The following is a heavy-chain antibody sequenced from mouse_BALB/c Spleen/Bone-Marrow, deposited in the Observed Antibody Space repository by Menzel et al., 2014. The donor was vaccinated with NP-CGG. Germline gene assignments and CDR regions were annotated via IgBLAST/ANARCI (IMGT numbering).Heavy chain of an antibody. CDR3: ALYYDCDVGY. D-gene: IGHD2-4*01. CDR1: GFNIKDTY. CDR2: IDPANGNT. V-gene: IGHV14-3*02. Sequence: VQLQQSGAELVKPGASVKLSCTASGFNIKDTYMHWVEQRPEQGLEWIGRIDPANGNTKYDPKFQGKATITADTSSNTAYPQLSSLTSEDTAVYYCALYYDCDVGYWGQGTTLTVSS. J-gene: IGHJ2*01.